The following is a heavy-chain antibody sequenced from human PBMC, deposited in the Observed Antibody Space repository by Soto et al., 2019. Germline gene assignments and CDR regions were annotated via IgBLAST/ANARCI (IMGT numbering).Heavy chain of an antibody. V-gene: IGHV3-48*02. Sequence: HPGGSLRLSCAASGFTFSNYNMNWVRQAPGKGLEWVSHIGGARSTAIYYADSVKGRFTISRDNAENSLFLQLNSLRDEDTAVYYCARGANYYDSLTPFDYWGQGTLVTVSS. CDR2: IGGARSTAI. J-gene: IGHJ4*02. CDR1: GFTFSNYN. CDR3: ARGANYYDSLTPFDY. D-gene: IGHD3-22*01.